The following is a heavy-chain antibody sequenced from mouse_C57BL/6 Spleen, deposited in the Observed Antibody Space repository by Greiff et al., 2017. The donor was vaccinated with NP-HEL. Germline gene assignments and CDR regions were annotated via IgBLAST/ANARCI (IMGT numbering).Heavy chain of an antibody. J-gene: IGHJ2*01. CDR1: GFTFSSYA. Sequence: DVMLVESGGGLVKPGGSLKLSCAASGFTFSSYAMSWVRQTPEKRLEWVATISDGGSYTYYPDNVKGRFTISRDNAKNNLYLQMSHLKSEDTAMYYCARDFHYYGSDYFDYWGQGTTLTVSS. CDR3: ARDFHYYGSDYFDY. V-gene: IGHV5-4*01. CDR2: ISDGGSYT. D-gene: IGHD1-1*01.